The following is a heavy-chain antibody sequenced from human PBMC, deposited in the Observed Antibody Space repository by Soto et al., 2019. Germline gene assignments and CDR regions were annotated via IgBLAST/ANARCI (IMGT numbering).Heavy chain of an antibody. V-gene: IGHV4-4*07. D-gene: IGHD3-3*01. J-gene: IGHJ6*02. CDR2: IYTSGST. CDR3: ATGITIFGVDPSGYLDYYGMDV. CDR1: GGSISSYY. Sequence: QVQLQESGPGLVKPSETLSLTCTVSGGSISSYYWSWIRQPAGKGLEWIGRIYTSGSTNYNPSLKSRVTMSVDTSKNQFSLKLSSVTAADTAVYYCATGITIFGVDPSGYLDYYGMDVWGQGTTVTVSS.